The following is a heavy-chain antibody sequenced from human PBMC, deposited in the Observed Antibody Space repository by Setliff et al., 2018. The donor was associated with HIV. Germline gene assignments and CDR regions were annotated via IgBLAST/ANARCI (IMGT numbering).Heavy chain of an antibody. CDR1: GGSISTYH. V-gene: IGHV4-59*01. Sequence: SETLSLTCTVSGGSISTYHWSWIRQPPGKGLEWIGQINYGGNTHYNPSLRSRGTISVDASKGQLTLKLNSVTAADTAVYYCARDSNAPYFQYWGQGTLVTVSS. CDR2: INYGGNT. D-gene: IGHD1-1*01. CDR3: ARDSNAPYFQY. J-gene: IGHJ1*01.